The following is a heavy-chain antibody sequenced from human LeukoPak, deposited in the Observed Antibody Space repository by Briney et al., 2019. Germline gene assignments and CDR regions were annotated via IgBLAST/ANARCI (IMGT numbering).Heavy chain of an antibody. J-gene: IGHJ4*02. CDR2: ISSSSSTI. Sequence: GGSLRLSCAASGFTFSMFSMNWVRQAPGKGLEWISYISSSSSTIHYADSVKGRFTISRDNAKKSLYLQMSSLRAEDTALYFCVRDSYCGGDCYRLHDLWGQGTLVAVSS. CDR1: GFTFSMFS. D-gene: IGHD2-21*02. V-gene: IGHV3-48*01. CDR3: VRDSYCGGDCYRLHDL.